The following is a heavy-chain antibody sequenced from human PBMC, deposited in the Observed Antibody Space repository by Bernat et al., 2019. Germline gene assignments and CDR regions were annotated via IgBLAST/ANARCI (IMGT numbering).Heavy chain of an antibody. CDR3: ARRPSPLDSGGYLYYCDS. Sequence: QVQLVESGGGVVQPGGSLRLSCAASGFAFSTSDMHWVRQAPGKGLEWVAVIWHDGTNKYYPDSVKGRFTISRDNAKNTLYLQLNSLRADDTAVYFCARRPSPLDSGGYLYYCDSWGQGTLVTVSS. J-gene: IGHJ4*02. D-gene: IGHD1-26*01. CDR2: IWHDGTNK. CDR1: GFAFSTSD. V-gene: IGHV3-33*01.